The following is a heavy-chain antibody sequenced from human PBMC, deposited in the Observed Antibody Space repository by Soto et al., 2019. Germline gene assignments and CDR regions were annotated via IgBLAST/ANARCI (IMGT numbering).Heavy chain of an antibody. Sequence: PGGSLRLSCAASGFTFDDYGMNWVRQTPGKGLEWVSGINWNGGSMGYADSVKGRFTISRDNAKNSLYLQMNSLRAEDAALYYCAKDSSLDYWGQGTLVTVSS. J-gene: IGHJ4*02. CDR3: AKDSSLDY. CDR1: GFTFDDYG. CDR2: INWNGGSM. V-gene: IGHV3-20*04.